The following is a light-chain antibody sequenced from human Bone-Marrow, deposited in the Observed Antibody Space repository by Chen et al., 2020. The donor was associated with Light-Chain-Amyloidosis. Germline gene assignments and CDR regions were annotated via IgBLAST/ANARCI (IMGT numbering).Light chain of an antibody. Sequence: QSALTQPASVSRSPGQSITISCTGTSSDIGSYYYVSWYQRHPGEAPKLMIYDVSYRPSGISDRFAGFKSANTASLTISGLQGEDEADYFCSLYIGSGTYVFGSGTKVTVL. CDR1: SSDIGSYYY. V-gene: IGLV2-14*03. CDR2: DVS. J-gene: IGLJ1*01. CDR3: SLYIGSGTYV.